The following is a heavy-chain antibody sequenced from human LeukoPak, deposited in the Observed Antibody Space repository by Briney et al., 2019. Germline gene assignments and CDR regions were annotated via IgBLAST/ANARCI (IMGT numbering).Heavy chain of an antibody. D-gene: IGHD3-10*01. J-gene: IGHJ4*02. Sequence: PGGSLRLSCAASGFTFSSYGMHWVRQAPGKGLEWVAFILNDGTNKYHADSVKGRFTVSRDNSKNTLYLQMNSLSTEDSAVYYCANEWLHISGTYKANNWGQGTLVTVSS. CDR2: ILNDGTNK. V-gene: IGHV3-30*02. CDR3: ANEWLHISGTYKANN. CDR1: GFTFSSYG.